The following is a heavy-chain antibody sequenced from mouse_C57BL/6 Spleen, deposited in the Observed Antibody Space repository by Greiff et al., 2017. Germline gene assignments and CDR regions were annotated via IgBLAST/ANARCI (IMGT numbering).Heavy chain of an antibody. V-gene: IGHV1-55*01. Sequence: QVQLQQPGAELVKPGASVKMSCKASGYTFTSYWITWVKQRPGQGLAWIGDIYPGSGSTNYNEKFKSKATLTVDTSSSTAYMQLSSLTSEDSAVYYGARGGTMVTRGNYWYFDVWGTGTTVTVSS. CDR1: GYTFTSYW. CDR3: ARGGTMVTRGNYWYFDV. D-gene: IGHD2-2*01. J-gene: IGHJ1*03. CDR2: IYPGSGST.